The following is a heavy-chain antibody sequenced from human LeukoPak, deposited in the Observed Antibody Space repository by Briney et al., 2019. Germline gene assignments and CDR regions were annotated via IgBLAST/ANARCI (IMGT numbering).Heavy chain of an antibody. J-gene: IGHJ5*02. D-gene: IGHD3-10*01. CDR1: GYTFTSYD. Sequence: GAAVKVSCKASGYTFTSYDINWVRQATGQGLEWMGWMNPNSGNTGYAQKFQGRVPMTRNTSISTAYMELSSLRSEDTAVYYCARAPMYRSSVRGRVIWFDPWGQGTLVTVSS. CDR2: MNPNSGNT. CDR3: ARAPMYRSSVRGRVIWFDP. V-gene: IGHV1-8*01.